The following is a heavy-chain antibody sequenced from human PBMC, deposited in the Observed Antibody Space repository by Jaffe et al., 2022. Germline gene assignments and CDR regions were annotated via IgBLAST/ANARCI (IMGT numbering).Heavy chain of an antibody. CDR1: GFTFSNAW. J-gene: IGHJ5*02. CDR3: TTDPLPTVTSRGDWFDP. CDR2: IKSKTDGGTT. V-gene: IGHV3-15*01. Sequence: EVQLVESGGGLVKPGGSLRLSCAASGFTFSNAWMSWVRQAPGKGLEWVGRIKSKTDGGTTDYAAPVKGRFTISRDDSKNTLYLQMNSLKTEDTAVYYCTTDPLPTVTSRGDWFDPWGQGTLVTVSS. D-gene: IGHD4-17*01.